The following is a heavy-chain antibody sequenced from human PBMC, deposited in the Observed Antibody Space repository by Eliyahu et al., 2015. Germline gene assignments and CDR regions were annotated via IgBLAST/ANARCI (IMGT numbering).Heavy chain of an antibody. D-gene: IGHD3-22*01. CDR3: ARRDSSGYLDWFDP. CDR1: GGSXSSSIYY. Sequence: QLQLQESGPGLVKPSETLSLTCPVSGGSXSSSIYYWGWIRQPPGKGLEWIGSIYYSGSTYYNPSLKSRVTISVDTSKNQFSLKLSSVTAADTAVYYCARRDSSGYLDWFDPWGQGTLVTVSS. J-gene: IGHJ5*02. V-gene: IGHV4-39*01. CDR2: IYYSGST.